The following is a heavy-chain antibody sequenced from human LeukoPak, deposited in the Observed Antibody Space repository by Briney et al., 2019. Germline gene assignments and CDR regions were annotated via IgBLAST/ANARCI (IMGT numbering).Heavy chain of an antibody. Sequence: SETLSLTCTVSGGSISSSSYYWGWIRQPPGKGLEWIGSIYYSGSAYYNPSLKSRVTISVDTSKNQFSLKLSSVTAADTAVYYCARHVGWSHAFDIWGQGTMVTVSS. CDR1: GGSISSSSYY. J-gene: IGHJ3*02. CDR3: ARHVGWSHAFDI. V-gene: IGHV4-39*01. CDR2: IYYSGSA. D-gene: IGHD6-19*01.